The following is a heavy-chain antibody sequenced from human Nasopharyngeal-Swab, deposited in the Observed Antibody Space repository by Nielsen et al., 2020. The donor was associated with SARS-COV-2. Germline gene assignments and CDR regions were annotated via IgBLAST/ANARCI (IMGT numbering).Heavy chain of an antibody. CDR1: GFTFTDYH. Sequence: SCAAPGFTFTDYHMSWIRQAPVKGLEWISYISDSGTTKYADSVKGRFTISRNNAQNSVYLQLNSLRAEDTAVYYCARGPGNSRFDFWGQGSLVTVSS. CDR3: ARGPGNSRFDF. J-gene: IGHJ5*01. CDR2: ISDSGTT. V-gene: IGHV3-11*01. D-gene: IGHD5-18*01.